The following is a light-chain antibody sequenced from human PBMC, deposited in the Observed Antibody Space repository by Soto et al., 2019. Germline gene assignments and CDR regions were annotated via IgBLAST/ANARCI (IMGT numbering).Light chain of an antibody. CDR2: DAS. Sequence: EIQLTQSPSFLSASVGDRVTITCRASQGISSYLAWYQQKPGEAPKLLIYDASALPRGVPARFSGSGSGTKFTLTIASLQPDDFATYYCQQYETFSGTFGPGTKVDIK. CDR1: QGISSY. V-gene: IGKV1-9*01. J-gene: IGKJ1*01. CDR3: QQYETFSGT.